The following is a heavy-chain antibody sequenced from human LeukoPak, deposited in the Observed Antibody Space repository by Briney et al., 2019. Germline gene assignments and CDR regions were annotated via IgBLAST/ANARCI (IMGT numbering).Heavy chain of an antibody. CDR3: ARHRPPNPMVRGVSRFDP. D-gene: IGHD3-10*01. Sequence: TPSETLSLTCAVYGGSFSGYYWSWIRQPPGKGLEWIGEINRSGSTNYNPSLKSRVTISVDTSKNQFSLKLSSVTAADTAVYYCARHRPPNPMVRGVSRFDPWGQGTLVTVSS. V-gene: IGHV4-34*01. CDR2: INRSGST. CDR1: GGSFSGYY. J-gene: IGHJ5*02.